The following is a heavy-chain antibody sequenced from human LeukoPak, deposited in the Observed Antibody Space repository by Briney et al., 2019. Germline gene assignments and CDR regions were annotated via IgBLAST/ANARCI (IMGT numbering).Heavy chain of an antibody. CDR3: TRDRVGGDLTGESLY. D-gene: IGHD1-14*01. CDR2: ISAFNGNT. Sequence: ASVTVSYMPSGYIFNNFGITWVRQAPGQGQEWMGWISAFNGNTVYTQKVQGRLTLTTDTSTSTAFMELRNLKSDDTGIYYCTRDRVGGDLTGESLYWGQGTLVTVS. V-gene: IGHV1-18*01. J-gene: IGHJ4*02. CDR1: GYIFNNFG.